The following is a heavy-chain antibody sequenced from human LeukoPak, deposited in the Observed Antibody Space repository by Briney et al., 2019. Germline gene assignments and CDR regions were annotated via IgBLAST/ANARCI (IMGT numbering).Heavy chain of an antibody. J-gene: IGHJ6*03. V-gene: IGHV3-7*01. CDR3: ARHLIAVAGYYYYYYMDV. CDR1: GFTFSSYW. CDR2: IKQDGSEK. D-gene: IGHD6-19*01. Sequence: GGSLRLSCAASGFTFSSYWMSWVRQAPGKGLEWVANIKQDGSEKYYVDSVKGRFTISRDNAKNSLYLQMNSLRAEDTAVYYCARHLIAVAGYYYYYYMDVWGKGTTVTVSS.